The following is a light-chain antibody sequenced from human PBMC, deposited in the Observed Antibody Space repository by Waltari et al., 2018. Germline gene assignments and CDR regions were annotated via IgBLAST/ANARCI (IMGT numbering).Light chain of an antibody. CDR1: QSISFS. J-gene: IGKJ1*01. Sequence: DIQMIQSPSTLSASVGDRVTITCRASQSISFSLAWYQQKPGKAPNLLIFKASKLDSGVPSRFSGSGSGTEYTLTINNVQPDDVATYYCQQYNTYTGWTFGQGTKVEIK. CDR2: KAS. CDR3: QQYNTYTGWT. V-gene: IGKV1-5*03.